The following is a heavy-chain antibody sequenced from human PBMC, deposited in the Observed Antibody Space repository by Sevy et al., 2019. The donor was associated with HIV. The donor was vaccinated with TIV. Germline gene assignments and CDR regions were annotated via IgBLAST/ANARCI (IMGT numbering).Heavy chain of an antibody. CDR2: ISDTGTST. CDR3: AKFAGDFPHFDF. Sequence: GGSLRLSCAASGFTFSTYSMTWVRQAPRKGLEWVSAISDTGTSTYYTDSVEGRFTISRDNSKSTLFLNMNSLRAEDTALDYCAKFAGDFPHFDFWGLGTLVTVSS. J-gene: IGHJ4*02. CDR1: GFTFSTYS. D-gene: IGHD7-27*01. V-gene: IGHV3-23*01.